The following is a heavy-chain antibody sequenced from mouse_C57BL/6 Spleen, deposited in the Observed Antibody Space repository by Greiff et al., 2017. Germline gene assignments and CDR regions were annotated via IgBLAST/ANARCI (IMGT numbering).Heavy chain of an antibody. Sequence: VKLVESGAELVKPGASVKISCKASGYAFSSYWMNWVKQRPGKGLEWIGQIYPGDGDTNYNGKFKGKATLTADKSSSTAYMQLSSLTSEDSAVYFCARSENYYAMDYWGQGTSVTVSS. V-gene: IGHV1-80*01. CDR3: ARSENYYAMDY. CDR2: IYPGDGDT. CDR1: GYAFSSYW. J-gene: IGHJ4*01.